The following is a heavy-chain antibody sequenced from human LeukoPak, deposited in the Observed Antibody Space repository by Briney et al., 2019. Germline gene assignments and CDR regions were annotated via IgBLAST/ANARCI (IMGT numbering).Heavy chain of an antibody. CDR1: GYSISSGYY. V-gene: IGHV4-38-2*02. D-gene: IGHD3-22*01. CDR2: IYHSGST. CDR3: ARDNDSSGNDAFDI. J-gene: IGHJ3*02. Sequence: PSETLSLTCAVSGYSISSGYYWGWIRQPPGKGLEWIGSIYHSGSTYYNPSLKSRATISVDTSKNQFSLKLSSVTAADTAVYYCARDNDSSGNDAFDIWGQGTMVTVSS.